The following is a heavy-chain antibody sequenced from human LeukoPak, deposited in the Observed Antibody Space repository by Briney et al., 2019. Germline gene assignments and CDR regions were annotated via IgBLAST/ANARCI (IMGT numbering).Heavy chain of an antibody. V-gene: IGHV3-74*01. CDR2: VNRDGSST. CDR1: GFTFSDYW. CDR3: ARDRSISAAGDTY. D-gene: IGHD6-13*01. J-gene: IGHJ4*02. Sequence: GGSLRLSCAASGFTFSDYWMHWVCQAPGKGLVWVSRVNRDGSSTSYADSVKGRFTISRGNAKNTLSLQMNSLRAEDTAVYYCARDRSISAAGDTYWGQGTLVTVSS.